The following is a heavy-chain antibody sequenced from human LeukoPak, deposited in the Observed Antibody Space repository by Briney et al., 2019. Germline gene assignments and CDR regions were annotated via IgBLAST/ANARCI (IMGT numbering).Heavy chain of an antibody. Sequence: GGSLRLSCAASGFTFSSYSMNWVRQAPGKGLEWVSSISSSSSYIYYADSVKGRFTISRDNAKNSLYLQMNSLRAEDTAVYYCARASRAIYAFDIWGQGTMVTVSS. V-gene: IGHV3-21*01. CDR1: GFTFSSYS. CDR2: ISSSSSYI. CDR3: ARASRAIYAFDI. D-gene: IGHD2-2*02. J-gene: IGHJ3*02.